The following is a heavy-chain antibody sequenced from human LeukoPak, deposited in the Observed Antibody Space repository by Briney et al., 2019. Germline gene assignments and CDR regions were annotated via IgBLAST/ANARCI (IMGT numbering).Heavy chain of an antibody. CDR2: ISSSSNTI. V-gene: IGHV3-48*01. CDR1: GFTFSNYN. CDR3: ARDHPWLDGSSSAYYYYYYMDV. Sequence: GGSLRLSCAASGFTFSNYNVNWVRQAPGKGLEWISYISSSSNTIYYADSVKGRFTISRDNAKNSLYLQMNSLRAEDTAVYYCARDHPWLDGSSSAYYYYYYMDVWGKGTTVTVSS. D-gene: IGHD6-6*01. J-gene: IGHJ6*03.